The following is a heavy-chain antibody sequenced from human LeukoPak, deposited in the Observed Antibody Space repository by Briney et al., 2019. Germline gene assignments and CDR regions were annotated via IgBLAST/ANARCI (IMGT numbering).Heavy chain of an antibody. Sequence: PGGSLRLSCAASGFTFSSYSMNWVRQAPGKGLEWVSYISSSSSTIYYADSVKGRFTISRDNAKNSLYLQMNSPRAEDTAVYYCARGRTVVPAAMRTPWFDLWGQGTLGTVP. D-gene: IGHD2-2*01. CDR3: ARGRTVVPAAMRTPWFDL. V-gene: IGHV3-48*01. J-gene: IGHJ5*02. CDR1: GFTFSSYS. CDR2: ISSSSSTI.